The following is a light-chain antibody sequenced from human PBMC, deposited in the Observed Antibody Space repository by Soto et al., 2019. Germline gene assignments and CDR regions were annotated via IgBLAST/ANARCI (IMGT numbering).Light chain of an antibody. CDR1: QSVRSSF. Sequence: EIVLTQSPGTLSLSPGERATLSCRASQSVRSSFLAWYQQKPGQAPSLLIYGASSKATGIPDRFSGSGSGTDFTLTISRLEPEDFAVYYCQQSLNPKTFGQGTKVDI. CDR3: QQSLNPKT. V-gene: IGKV3-20*01. CDR2: GAS. J-gene: IGKJ1*01.